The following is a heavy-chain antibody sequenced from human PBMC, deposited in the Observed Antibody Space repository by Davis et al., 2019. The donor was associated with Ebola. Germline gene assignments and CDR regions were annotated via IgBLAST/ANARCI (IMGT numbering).Heavy chain of an antibody. Sequence: SETLSLTCTVSGGSMSNYYWSWIRQTPGKGLEWIANIYYSGTTNYNPSLKSRVTISGDTSRNQFSLKMNSVTAADTAIYYSARTPQYSNYGSYFDYWGQGALVAVSS. CDR3: ARTPQYSNYGSYFDY. V-gene: IGHV4-59*01. CDR1: GGSMSNYY. J-gene: IGHJ4*02. CDR2: IYYSGTT. D-gene: IGHD4-11*01.